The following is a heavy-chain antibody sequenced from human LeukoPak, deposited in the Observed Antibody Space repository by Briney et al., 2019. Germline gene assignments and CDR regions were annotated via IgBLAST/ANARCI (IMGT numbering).Heavy chain of an antibody. Sequence: SETLSLTCAVYGGSFSGYYWSWIRQPPGKGLEWIGEINHSGSTNYNPSLKSRVTISVDTSKNQFSLKLSSVTAADTAVYYCARVFLFMVPSRRYYGMDDWGKGTTVTVSS. J-gene: IGHJ6*04. V-gene: IGHV4-34*01. CDR3: ARVFLFMVPSRRYYGMDD. CDR1: GGSFSGYY. CDR2: INHSGST. D-gene: IGHD3-10*01.